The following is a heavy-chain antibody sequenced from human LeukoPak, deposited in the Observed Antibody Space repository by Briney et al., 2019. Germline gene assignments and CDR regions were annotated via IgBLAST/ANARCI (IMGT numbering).Heavy chain of an antibody. J-gene: IGHJ4*02. Sequence: ASVKVSCKASGYTFTGYYMHWVRQAPGQGLEWMGRINPNSGGTNYAQKFQGRVTMTRDTSIGTAYMELSRLRSDDTAVYYCAREDFDWLFIDYWGQGTLVTVSS. CDR3: AREDFDWLFIDY. CDR1: GYTFTGYY. V-gene: IGHV1-2*06. D-gene: IGHD3-9*01. CDR2: INPNSGGT.